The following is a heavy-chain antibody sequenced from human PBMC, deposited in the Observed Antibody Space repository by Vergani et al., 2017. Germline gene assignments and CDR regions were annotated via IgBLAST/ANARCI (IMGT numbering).Heavy chain of an antibody. CDR1: GFTFSSYS. Sequence: EVQVVESGGGLVQPGGSLRLSCAASGFTFSSYSMHWVRQAPGKGLEWVSYISSSSSTIYYADSVKGRFTISRDNAKNSLYLPMNSLRAEDTAVYYCARDLGYCSSTTCYGFDYWGQGTLVTVSS. V-gene: IGHV3-48*01. D-gene: IGHD2-2*01. J-gene: IGHJ4*02. CDR2: ISSSSSTI. CDR3: ARDLGYCSSTTCYGFDY.